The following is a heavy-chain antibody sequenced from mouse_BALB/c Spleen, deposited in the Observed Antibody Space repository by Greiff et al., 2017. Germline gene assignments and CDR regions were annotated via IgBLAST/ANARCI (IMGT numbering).Heavy chain of an antibody. D-gene: IGHD4-1*01. CDR2: FNSNGGST. V-gene: IGHV5-6-2*01. CDR1: GFTFSSYY. CDR3: ARHGTGTGFAY. Sequence: EVHLVESGGGLVKLGGSLKLSCAASGFTFSSYYMSWVRQTPEKRLELVAAFNSNGGSTYYPDTVKGRFTISRDNAKNTLYLQMSSLKSEDTALYYCARHGTGTGFAYWGQGTLVTVSA. J-gene: IGHJ3*01.